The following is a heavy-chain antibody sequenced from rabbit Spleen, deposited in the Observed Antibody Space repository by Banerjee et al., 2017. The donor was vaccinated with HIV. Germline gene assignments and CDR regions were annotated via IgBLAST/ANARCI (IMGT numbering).Heavy chain of an antibody. V-gene: IGHV1S40*01. CDR2: INTGGSGSG. CDR1: GFSFSTSYY. J-gene: IGHJ4*01. CDR3: ARDLAGAIGWNFNL. D-gene: IGHD4-1*01. Sequence: QSLEESGGGLVQPEGSLTLTCTASGFSFSTSYYMCWVRQAPGKGLEWIGCINTGGSGSGYYASWAKGRFAISKTSSTTVTLQMTSLTAADTARYFCARDLAGAIGWNFNLWGPGTLVTVS.